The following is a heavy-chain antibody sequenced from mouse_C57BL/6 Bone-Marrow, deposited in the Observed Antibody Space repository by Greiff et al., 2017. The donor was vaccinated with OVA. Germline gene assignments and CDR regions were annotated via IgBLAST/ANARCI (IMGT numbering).Heavy chain of an antibody. V-gene: IGHV14-4*01. J-gene: IGHJ2*01. CDR1: GFNIKDDY. CDR3: TSYYSNWGNY. Sequence: EVKVVESGAELVRPGASVKLSCTASGFNIKDDYMHWVKQRPEQGLEWIGWIDPENGDTEYASKFQGKATITADTSSNTAYLQLSSLTSEDTAVYYCTSYYSNWGNYWGQGTTLTVSS. CDR2: IDPENGDT. D-gene: IGHD2-5*01.